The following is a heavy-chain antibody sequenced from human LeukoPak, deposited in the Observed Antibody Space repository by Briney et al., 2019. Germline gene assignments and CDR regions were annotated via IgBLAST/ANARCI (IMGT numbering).Heavy chain of an antibody. CDR3: ARTTGSKNAFDI. CDR2: ISSDGSST. V-gene: IGHV3-74*01. CDR1: GFTFSSYW. J-gene: IGHJ3*02. D-gene: IGHD1-26*01. Sequence: GGSLRLSCAASGFTFSSYWMHWVRQAPGKGLVWVSRISSDGSSTSYADSVKGRFTISRDNAKNTLYLQMNGLRAEDTAVYHCARTTGSKNAFDIWGQGTIVTVSS.